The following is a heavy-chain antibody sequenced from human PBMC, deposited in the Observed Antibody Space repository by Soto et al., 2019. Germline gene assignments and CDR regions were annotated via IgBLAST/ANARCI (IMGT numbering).Heavy chain of an antibody. Sequence: EVQLVESGGGLKQPGRSLRLACTASGFTFGDYGVSWIRQAPGKGLEWVGFIRTNVFGATTKYAASVKDRFIISRDDSKGIAYLQMNSLRTEDTAVYYCGRGGAWDVSDFWGQGTLVTVSS. J-gene: IGHJ4*02. CDR3: GRGGAWDVSDF. CDR2: IRTNVFGATT. V-gene: IGHV3-49*03. D-gene: IGHD1-26*01. CDR1: GFTFGDYG.